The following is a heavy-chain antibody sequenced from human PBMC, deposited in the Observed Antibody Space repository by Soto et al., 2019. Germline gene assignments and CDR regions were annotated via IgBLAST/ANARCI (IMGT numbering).Heavy chain of an antibody. CDR3: ARLKGAF. V-gene: IGHV4-39*01. CDR1: GGRRIIKKKN. J-gene: IGHJ3*01. Sequence: GGRRIIKKKNKGRIRQPPGKGLEWIGDIYYSGTTHYNPSLKSRVTISIDSYKNQFCLHVRSVTAADTAVYYCARLKGAF. CDR2: IYYSGTT.